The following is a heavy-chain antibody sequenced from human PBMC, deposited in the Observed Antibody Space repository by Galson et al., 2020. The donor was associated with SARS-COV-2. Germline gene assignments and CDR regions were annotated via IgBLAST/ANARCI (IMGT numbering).Heavy chain of an antibody. D-gene: IGHD5-12*01. CDR3: ARNSGYASSFSDS. CDR2: IHHTGYT. V-gene: IGHV4-38-2*01. J-gene: IGHJ4*02. Sequence: SETLSLTCDVSGYFISSGHYWDWIRLPPGKGLEWIGNIHHTGYTNYNSSPSLKSRVTFSVDKYKNQFYLTLSSVTAADTAVYYCARNSGYASSFSDSWGRGTRVTV. CDR1: GYFISSGHY.